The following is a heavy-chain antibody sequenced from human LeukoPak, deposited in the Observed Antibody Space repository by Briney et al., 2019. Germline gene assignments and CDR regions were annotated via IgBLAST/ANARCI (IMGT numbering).Heavy chain of an antibody. CDR1: GGSISSHY. Sequence: SETLSLTCTVSGGSISSHYWSWIRQPPGKGLEWIGYIYYSGSTNYNPSLKSRVTISVDTSKNQFSLKVSSVTPEDTAVYYCARGPSYFQHWGQGTLVTVSS. V-gene: IGHV4-59*11. CDR3: ARGPSYFQH. CDR2: IYYSGST. J-gene: IGHJ1*01.